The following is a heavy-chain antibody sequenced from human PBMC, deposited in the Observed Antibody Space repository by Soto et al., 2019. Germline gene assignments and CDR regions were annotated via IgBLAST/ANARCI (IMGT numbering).Heavy chain of an antibody. CDR3: ARLAPIYPDTSGLDS. Sequence: GESLKISCMGSGYKVSTWQNFTSYWIAWVRQMPGEGLEWMGIIYPGDSDTRYSPSFQGQVTISADKSINSVYLQWSRLEASDTAIYYCARLAPIYPDTSGLDSWPQGTLVTVS. CDR1: GYKVSTWQNFTSYW. D-gene: IGHD5-18*01. J-gene: IGHJ5*01. CDR2: IYPGDSDT. V-gene: IGHV5-51*01.